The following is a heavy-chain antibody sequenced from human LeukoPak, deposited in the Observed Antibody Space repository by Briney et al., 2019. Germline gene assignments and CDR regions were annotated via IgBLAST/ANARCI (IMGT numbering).Heavy chain of an antibody. J-gene: IGHJ6*03. D-gene: IGHD3-22*01. CDR2: IKQDVSEQ. V-gene: IGHV3-7*02. CDR1: GFTFSSYW. CDR3: ARVFYYDSSGYYDSYYYYYYMDV. Sequence: GGSLRLSCAASGFTFSSYWMSWGRQAPGKGLGWGANIKQDVSEQNYVDSVKGRFTISRDNDKNSLYLQMNSLRAEDTAVYYCARVFYYDSSGYYDSYYYYYYMDVWGKGTTVTVSS.